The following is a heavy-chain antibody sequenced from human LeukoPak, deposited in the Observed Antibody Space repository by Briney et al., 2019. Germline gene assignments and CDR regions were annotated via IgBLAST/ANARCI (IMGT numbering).Heavy chain of an antibody. Sequence: GGSLRLSCAASGFTFSSYSMSWVRQAPGKGLEWVSAISGSGGSTYYADSVKGPFTISRDDSKNTLYLQMSSLRGEDTAVYYCARYISSAIDYWGQGTLVSVSP. V-gene: IGHV3-23*01. CDR1: GFTFSSYS. CDR3: ARYISSAIDY. J-gene: IGHJ4*02. CDR2: ISGSGGST. D-gene: IGHD6-6*01.